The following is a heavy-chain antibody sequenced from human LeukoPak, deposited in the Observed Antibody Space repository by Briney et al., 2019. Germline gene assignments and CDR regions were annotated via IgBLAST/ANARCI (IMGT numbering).Heavy chain of an antibody. CDR1: GFTFSKAW. V-gene: IGHV3-15*01. J-gene: IGHJ4*02. CDR3: TSGGDCRTTSCYTD. D-gene: IGHD2-2*02. Sequence: GGSLRLFCAASGFTFSKAWMSWVRQAPGKGLEWVGRIKSKSDGGTTDYAAPVKGRFTISRDDSKNTLYLHMDSLKTEDTAVYYCTSGGDCRTTSCYTDWGQGTLVTVSS. CDR2: IKSKSDGGTT.